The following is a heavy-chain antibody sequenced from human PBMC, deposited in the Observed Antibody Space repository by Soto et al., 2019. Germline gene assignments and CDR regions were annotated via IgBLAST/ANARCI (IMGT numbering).Heavy chain of an antibody. CDR3: AISSYSSSSPLYGMDV. D-gene: IGHD6-6*01. V-gene: IGHV1-2*04. Sequence: ASVKVSCKASGYTFTGYYMHWVRQAPGQGLEWMGWINPNSGGTNYAQKFQGWVTMTRDTSISTAYMEPSRLRSDDTAVYYCAISSYSSSSPLYGMDVWGQGTTVTVSS. J-gene: IGHJ6*02. CDR2: INPNSGGT. CDR1: GYTFTGYY.